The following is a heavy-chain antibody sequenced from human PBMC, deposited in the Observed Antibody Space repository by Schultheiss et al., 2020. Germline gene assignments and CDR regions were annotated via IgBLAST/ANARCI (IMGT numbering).Heavy chain of an antibody. J-gene: IGHJ4*02. CDR1: GGSISSGGYS. D-gene: IGHD6-13*01. CDR2: IYHSGST. Sequence: SATLSLTCAVSGGSISSGGYSWSWIRQPPGKGLEWIGYIYHSGSTYYNPSLKSRVTISVDRSKNQFSLKLSSVTAADTAVYYCARVRIAAAEFDYWGQGTLVTGSS. CDR3: ARVRIAAAEFDY. V-gene: IGHV4-30-2*01.